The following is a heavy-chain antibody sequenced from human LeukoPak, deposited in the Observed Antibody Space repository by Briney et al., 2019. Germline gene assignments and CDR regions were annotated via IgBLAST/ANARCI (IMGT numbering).Heavy chain of an antibody. D-gene: IGHD6-6*01. CDR2: INHSGST. CDR1: GGSFSGYY. Sequence: PSETLSLTCAVYGGSFSGYYWSWIRQPPGKGLEWIWEINHSGSTNYNPSLKSRDTISVDTSKNQFFLKLSSVTAADTAVYYCARVSGRGIVARPSDYWGQGTLVTVSS. J-gene: IGHJ4*02. CDR3: ARVSGRGIVARPSDY. V-gene: IGHV4-34*01.